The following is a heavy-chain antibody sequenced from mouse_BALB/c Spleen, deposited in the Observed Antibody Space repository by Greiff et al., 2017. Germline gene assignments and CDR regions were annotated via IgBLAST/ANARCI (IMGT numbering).Heavy chain of an antibody. V-gene: IGHV2-2*02. D-gene: IGHD1-1*01. J-gene: IGHJ4*01. CDR3: ASYYYGSSYGYYAMDY. CDR2: IWSGGST. CDR1: GFSLTSYG. Sequence: QVQLKESGPSLVQPSQSLSITCTVSGFSLTSYGVHWVRQSPGKGLEWLGVIWSGGSTDYNAAFISRLSISKDNSKSQVFFKMNSLQANDTAIYYCASYYYGSSYGYYAMDYWGQGTSVTVSS.